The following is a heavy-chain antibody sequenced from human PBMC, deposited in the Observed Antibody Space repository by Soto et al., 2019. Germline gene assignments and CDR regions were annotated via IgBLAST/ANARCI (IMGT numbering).Heavy chain of an antibody. Sequence: SETLSLTFAVYGGPFSGYYWSWIPQPPGKGLVWSGEINHSGRTNYKPALKSRVTLSVDTSKNQFSLKRSTVTAANTAVYYCAGVRKKNKSAAEYWGRGTLVTVSP. V-gene: IGHV4-34*01. CDR2: INHSGRT. J-gene: IGHJ4*02. CDR1: GGPFSGYY. CDR3: AGVRKKNKSAAEY.